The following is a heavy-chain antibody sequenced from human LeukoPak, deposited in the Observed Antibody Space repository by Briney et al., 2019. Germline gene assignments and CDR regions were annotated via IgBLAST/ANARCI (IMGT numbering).Heavy chain of an antibody. CDR2: INTGGGST. V-gene: IGHV1-46*01. CDR3: ARASYCSDGSCYSDY. D-gene: IGHD2-15*01. CDR1: GYPFTSYK. J-gene: IGHJ4*02. Sequence: ASVKVSCKASGYPFTSYKMHWVRQAPGQGLEWMGIINTGGGSTSYARRFQGRVTLTRDTSTSTVYMELSSLRSEDTAVYYCARASYCSDGSCYSDYWGQGTLVTVSS.